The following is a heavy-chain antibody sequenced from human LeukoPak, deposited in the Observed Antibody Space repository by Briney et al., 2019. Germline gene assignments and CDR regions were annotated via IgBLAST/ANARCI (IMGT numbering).Heavy chain of an antibody. D-gene: IGHD6-13*01. CDR1: GFTFSSYA. J-gene: IGHJ4*02. V-gene: IGHV3-30*04. Sequence: PGGSLRLSCAASGFTFSSYAMHWVRQAPGKGLEWVAVISYDGSNKYYADSVKGRFTISRDNSKNTLYLQMNSLRAEDTAVYYCARGGRRIAAASTLHYWGQGTIVTVSS. CDR3: ARGGRRIAAASTLHY. CDR2: ISYDGSNK.